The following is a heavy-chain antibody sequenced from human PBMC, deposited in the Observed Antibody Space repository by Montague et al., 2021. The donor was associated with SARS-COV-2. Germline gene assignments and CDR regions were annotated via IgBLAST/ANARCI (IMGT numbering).Heavy chain of an antibody. Sequence: SETLSLTCTVSGGSISSSSYYWGWIRQPPGKGLEWIGNIYYSGSTYYNPSLKNRVTISVDTSKNQFSLKLSSVTAADTAVYYCARFPTSYYYDSKAAPAAPDAFDIWGQGTMVTVSS. V-gene: IGHV4-39*01. CDR1: GGSISSSSYY. D-gene: IGHD3-22*01. CDR3: ARFPTSYYYDSKAAPAAPDAFDI. CDR2: IYYSGST. J-gene: IGHJ3*02.